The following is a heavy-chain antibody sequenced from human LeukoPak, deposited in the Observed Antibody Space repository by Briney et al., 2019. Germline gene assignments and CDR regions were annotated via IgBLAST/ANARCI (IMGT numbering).Heavy chain of an antibody. CDR2: INWNGAST. Sequence: GGSLRLSCAASGLSFDDCAMSWVRQAPGKGLQWVSGINWNGASTGYADSVKGRFTISRDSAKNSLYLQMDSLRVEDTALYYCARALSGPVGDPGLAYWGQGTLVTVSS. CDR1: GLSFDDCA. J-gene: IGHJ4*02. CDR3: ARALSGPVGDPGLAY. D-gene: IGHD4-17*01. V-gene: IGHV3-20*04.